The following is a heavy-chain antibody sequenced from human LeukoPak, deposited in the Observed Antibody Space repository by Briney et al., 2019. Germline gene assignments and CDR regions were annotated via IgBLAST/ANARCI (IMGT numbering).Heavy chain of an antibody. CDR1: GFTFSSYW. D-gene: IGHD6-19*01. CDR2: IKQDGGEK. V-gene: IGHV3-7*01. Sequence: PGGSLRLSCEASGFTFSSYWMSWVRQAPGKGLEWVANIKQDGGEKYYVDSVKGRFTISRDNAKNSLYLQMNSLRAEDTAVYYCARAATVAGIRVYYYYGMDVWGQGTTVTVSS. CDR3: ARAATVAGIRVYYYYGMDV. J-gene: IGHJ6*02.